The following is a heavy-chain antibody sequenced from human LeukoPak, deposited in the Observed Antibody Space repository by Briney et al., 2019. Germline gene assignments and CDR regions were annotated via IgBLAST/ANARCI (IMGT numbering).Heavy chain of an antibody. CDR1: GFTFSSYG. CDR2: IRYDGSNK. J-gene: IGHJ2*01. Sequence: GRSLRLSCAASGFTFSSYGMHWVRQAPGKGLEWVAFIRYDGSNKYYADSVKGRFTISRDNSKNTLYLQMNSLRAEDTAVYYCAKRAGSDWYFDLWGRGTLVTVSS. V-gene: IGHV3-30*02. CDR3: AKRAGSDWYFDL.